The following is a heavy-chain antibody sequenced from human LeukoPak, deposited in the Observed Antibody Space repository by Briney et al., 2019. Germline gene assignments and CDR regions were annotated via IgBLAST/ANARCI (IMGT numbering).Heavy chain of an antibody. V-gene: IGHV3-21*01. CDR1: GFTFSSYS. CDR3: ARDSGYDYAFDY. J-gene: IGHJ4*02. Sequence: GGSLRLSCAASGFTFSSYSMNWVRQAPGTGLEWVSSISSNSSYIYYADSVKGRFTISRDNAKNSLYLQMNSLRAEDTAVYYCARDSGYDYAFDYWGQGTLVTVSS. D-gene: IGHD5-12*01. CDR2: ISSNSSYI.